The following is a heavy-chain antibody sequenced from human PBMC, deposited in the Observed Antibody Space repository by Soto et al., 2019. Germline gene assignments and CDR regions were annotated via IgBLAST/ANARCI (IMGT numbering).Heavy chain of an antibody. J-gene: IGHJ4*02. V-gene: IGHV3-23*01. D-gene: IGHD6-6*01. CDR1: GFTFINYA. CDR3: AKHLSVAARYFDY. CDR2: ISGSDGST. Sequence: GSLRLSCAASGFTFINYAMSWVRQAPGKGLEWVSTISGSDGSTFYADSVKGRFTISRDSSKSTLSLQMNSLRAEDTALYYCAKHLSVAARYFDYWGRGAQVTVSS.